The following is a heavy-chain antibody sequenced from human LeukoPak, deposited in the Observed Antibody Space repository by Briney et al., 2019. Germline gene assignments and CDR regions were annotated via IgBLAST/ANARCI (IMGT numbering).Heavy chain of an antibody. J-gene: IGHJ5*02. V-gene: IGHV3-23*01. CDR2: ISPTGAST. CDR3: AKEDSSGWYDWFDP. D-gene: IGHD6-19*01. CDR1: TFTFSRYA. Sequence: GGSLRLSCAASTFTFSRYAMAWVRQAPGKGLEWVSAISPTGASTYYADSVKGRFTISRDNSKNTLSLEMNSLRAEDTAVYYCAKEDSSGWYDWFDPWGQGTLVTVSS.